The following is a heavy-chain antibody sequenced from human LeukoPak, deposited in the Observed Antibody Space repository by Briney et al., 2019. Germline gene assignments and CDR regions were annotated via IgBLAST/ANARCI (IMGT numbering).Heavy chain of an antibody. D-gene: IGHD3-10*01. J-gene: IGHJ3*02. Sequence: SETLSLTCTVSDGSISSYYWSWIRQPPGKGLEWIGYIYYSGSTNYNPSLKSRVTISVDTSKNQFSLKLSSVTAADTAVYYCARITYMRMAFDIWGQGTMVTVSS. CDR2: IYYSGST. CDR3: ARITYMRMAFDI. CDR1: DGSISSYY. V-gene: IGHV4-59*01.